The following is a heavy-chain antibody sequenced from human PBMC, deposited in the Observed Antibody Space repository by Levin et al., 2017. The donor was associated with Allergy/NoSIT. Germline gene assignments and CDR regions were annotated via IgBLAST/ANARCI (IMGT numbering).Heavy chain of an antibody. CDR3: ARGDYEGDFDY. Sequence: QAGGSLRLSCAASGFTFSSYAMHWVRQAPGKGLEWVAVISYDGSNKYYADSVKGRFTISRDNSKNTLYLQMNSLRAEDTAVYYCARGDYEGDFDYWGQGTLVTVSS. V-gene: IGHV3-30-3*01. J-gene: IGHJ4*02. D-gene: IGHD4-17*01. CDR1: GFTFSSYA. CDR2: ISYDGSNK.